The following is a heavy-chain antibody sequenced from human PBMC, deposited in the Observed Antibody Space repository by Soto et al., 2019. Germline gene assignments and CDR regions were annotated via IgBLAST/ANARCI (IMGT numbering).Heavy chain of an antibody. J-gene: IGHJ6*02. CDR3: AKCGRVVVVAATGPSYGMDV. CDR2: ISYDGSNK. D-gene: IGHD2-15*01. Sequence: QVQLVESGGGVVQPGRSLRLSCAASGFTFSSYGMHWVRQAPGKGLEWVAVISYDGSNKYYADSVKGRFTISRDNSKNTLYLQMNSLRAEDMAVYYCAKCGRVVVVAATGPSYGMDVWGQGTTVTVSS. CDR1: GFTFSSYG. V-gene: IGHV3-30*18.